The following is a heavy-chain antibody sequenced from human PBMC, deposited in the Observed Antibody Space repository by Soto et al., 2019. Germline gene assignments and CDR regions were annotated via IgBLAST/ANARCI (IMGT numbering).Heavy chain of an antibody. V-gene: IGHV3-30-3*01. D-gene: IGHD2-15*01. J-gene: IGHJ4*02. CDR3: ARETRIWDGGNADY. Sequence: QVQLVESGGGVVQPGRSLRLSCAASGFTFSSYAMHWVRQAPGKGLEWVAVISYDGSNKYYGDSVKGRFTISRDNSKNTLYLQMNSLRAEDTAVYYCARETRIWDGGNADYWGQGTLVTVSS. CDR1: GFTFSSYA. CDR2: ISYDGSNK.